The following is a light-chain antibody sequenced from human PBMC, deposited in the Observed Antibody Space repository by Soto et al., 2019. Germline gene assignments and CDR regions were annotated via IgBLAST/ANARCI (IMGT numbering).Light chain of an antibody. CDR3: QHYGSP. V-gene: IGKV3-20*01. CDR1: QSVSSSY. Sequence: EIVLTQSPGSLSLSPGERATVSCRASQSVSSSYLAWYQQRPGQAPRLLIYGASSRATGIPDSFSGSGSRTDFTLTISRLEPEDFALYYCQHYGSPFGQGTRLEIK. CDR2: GAS. J-gene: IGKJ5*01.